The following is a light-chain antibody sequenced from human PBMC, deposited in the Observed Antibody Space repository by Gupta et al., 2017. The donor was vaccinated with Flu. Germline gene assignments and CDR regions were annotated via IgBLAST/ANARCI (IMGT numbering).Light chain of an antibody. CDR1: SSNIVRDY. CDR3: ASWDDSLRVRV. V-gene: IGLV1-47*01. J-gene: IGLJ3*02. CDR2: RDN. Sequence: QSVLTQPPSASGTPGQRVTISCSGSSSNIVRDYVYWYQKFARKAPKVLIYRDNQRPSGVPDRFSGSKSGTSASLAISGLRSEDEADYYCASWDDSLRVRVFGGGTKLTVL.